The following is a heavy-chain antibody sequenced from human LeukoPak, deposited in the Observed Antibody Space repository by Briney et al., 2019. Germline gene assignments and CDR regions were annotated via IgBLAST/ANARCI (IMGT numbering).Heavy chain of an antibody. CDR3: ARVGSGSYPPYYYGMDV. Sequence: SVKVSCKASGGTFSSYAISWVRQAPGQGLEWMGGIIPIFGTANYAQKFQGRVTITAGESTSTAYMELSSLRSEDTAVYYCARVGSGSYPPYYYGMDVWGQGTTVTVSS. V-gene: IGHV1-69*13. CDR1: GGTFSSYA. CDR2: IIPIFGTA. D-gene: IGHD1-26*01. J-gene: IGHJ6*02.